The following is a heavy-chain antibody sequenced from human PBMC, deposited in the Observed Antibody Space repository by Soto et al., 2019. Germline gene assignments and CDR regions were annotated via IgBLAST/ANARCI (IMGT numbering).Heavy chain of an antibody. CDR3: ASYRDSGTLDY. J-gene: IGHJ4*02. CDR2: IYYSGST. Sequence: PSETLSLTCTVSGGSISSYFWSWIRQPPGKGLEWIGYIYYSGSTTYNPSLKSRVTISVDTSKNQFSLKLSSVTAADTAVYYCASYRDSGTLDYWGQGSLVTVSS. D-gene: IGHD3-16*02. CDR1: GGSISSYF. V-gene: IGHV4-59*01.